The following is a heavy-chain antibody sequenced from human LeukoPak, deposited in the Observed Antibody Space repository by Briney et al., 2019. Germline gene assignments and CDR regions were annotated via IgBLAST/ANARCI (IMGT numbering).Heavy chain of an antibody. D-gene: IGHD1-26*01. V-gene: IGHV3-33*01. J-gene: IGHJ2*01. Sequence: PGGSLRLSCAASGFTFSSYGMHWDRQAPGKGLEWVAVIWYDGSNKYYADSVKGRFTISRDNSKNTLYLQMNSLRAEDTAVYYCARGGATYWYFDLWGRGTLVTVSS. CDR3: ARGGATYWYFDL. CDR1: GFTFSSYG. CDR2: IWYDGSNK.